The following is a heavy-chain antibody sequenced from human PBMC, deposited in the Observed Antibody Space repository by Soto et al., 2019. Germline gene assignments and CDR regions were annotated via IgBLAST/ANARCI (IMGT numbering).Heavy chain of an antibody. CDR3: ARDRDNSNWPNFDS. CDR1: GDTFSIYT. D-gene: IGHD6-13*01. J-gene: IGHJ4*02. Sequence: QVQLVQSGSEVKKPGSSVRVSCKTSGDTFSIYTISWVRQTPGQGLEWMGRVLPFLDITSYSHRFQGRGTITADRSTDKAYVELTSLRSEGTAVYYCARDRDNSNWPNFDSWGQGTLVTVSS. V-gene: IGHV1-69*02. CDR2: VLPFLDIT.